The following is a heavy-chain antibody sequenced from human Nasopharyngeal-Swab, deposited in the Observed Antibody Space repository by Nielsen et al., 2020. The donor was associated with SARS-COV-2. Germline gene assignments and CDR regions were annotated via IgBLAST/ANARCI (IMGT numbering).Heavy chain of an antibody. CDR3: AREVAGRGVDY. J-gene: IGHJ4*02. D-gene: IGHD2-15*01. CDR2: ISSSATYI. V-gene: IGHV3-21*01. Sequence: GGSLRLSCAASGFTFSNAWMSWVRQAPGKGLEWVSSISSSATYIYYADSVKGRFTISRDNAKNSLYLQMNSLRVGDTAVYYCAREVAGRGVDYWGQGTLVTVSS. CDR1: GFTFSNAW.